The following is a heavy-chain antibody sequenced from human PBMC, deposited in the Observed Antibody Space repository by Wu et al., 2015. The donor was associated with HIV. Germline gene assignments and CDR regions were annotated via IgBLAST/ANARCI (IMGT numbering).Heavy chain of an antibody. V-gene: IGHV1-2*02. J-gene: IGHJ4*02. CDR1: GYKFTDYC. Sequence: QVQLVQSGTEVKKPGASVKVSCKASGYKFTDYCVHWVRQAPGQGLEWLGWVNSDNGGTNYELKFHGRVTMTRNTSSTTSYMELSSLTSDDTAVYYCARGTPHYYDSSGYHYWGQGTLVTVSS. CDR3: ARGTPHYYDSSGYHY. CDR2: VNSDNGGT. D-gene: IGHD3-22*01.